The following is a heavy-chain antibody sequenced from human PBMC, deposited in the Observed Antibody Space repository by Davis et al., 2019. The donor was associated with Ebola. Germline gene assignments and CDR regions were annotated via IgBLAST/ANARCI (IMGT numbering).Heavy chain of an antibody. Sequence: SGPTLVKPTETLTLTCSFSGFSLNTFGMCVTWIRQPPGKALEWLALIDWDEDKYYNTSLGTRLTISKDTSKDQVVLTMTNMDPVDTATYYCARIRTAGYANFYYGMDVWGQGTTVTVSS. CDR2: IDWDEDK. CDR1: GFSLNTFGMC. J-gene: IGHJ6*02. CDR3: ARIRTAGYANFYYGMDV. V-gene: IGHV2-70*01. D-gene: IGHD5-18*01.